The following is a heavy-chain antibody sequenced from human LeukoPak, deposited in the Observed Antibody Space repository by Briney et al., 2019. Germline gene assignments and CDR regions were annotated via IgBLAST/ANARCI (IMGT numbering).Heavy chain of an antibody. Sequence: GGSLRLSCAASGFTFSRHWMSWVRQTLEKGLEWVAHIGPDGNEKYYVDSVKGRFTISRDNSKNTLYLQMNSLRAEDTALYYCAKGLALWFGELLPHRDAFDIWGQGTMVTVSS. D-gene: IGHD3-10*01. CDR3: AKGLALWFGELLPHRDAFDI. V-gene: IGHV3-7*03. CDR1: GFTFSRHW. CDR2: IGPDGNEK. J-gene: IGHJ3*02.